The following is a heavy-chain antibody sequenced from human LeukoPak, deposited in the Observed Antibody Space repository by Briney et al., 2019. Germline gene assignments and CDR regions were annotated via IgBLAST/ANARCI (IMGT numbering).Heavy chain of an antibody. V-gene: IGHV3-11*05. CDR2: ISCSSSYT. CDR1: GFTFSDYY. D-gene: IGHD2-15*01. J-gene: IGHJ6*02. Sequence: PGGSLRLSCAASGFTFSDYYMSWIRQAPGKGLEWVSYISCSSSYTNYADSVKGRFTISRDNAKNSLYLQMNSLRAEDTAVYYCARDKVVVVVAASYYSGMDVWGQGTTVTASS. CDR3: ARDKVVVVVAASYYSGMDV.